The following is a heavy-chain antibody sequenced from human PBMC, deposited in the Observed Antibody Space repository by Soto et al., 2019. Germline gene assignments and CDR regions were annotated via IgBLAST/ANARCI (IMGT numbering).Heavy chain of an antibody. J-gene: IGHJ3*02. D-gene: IGHD2-2*01. V-gene: IGHV3-30*18. Sequence: PGGSLRLSCAASGFTFSSYGMHWVRQAPGKGLEWVAVISYDGSNKYYADSVKGRFTISRDNSKNTLYLQMNSLRAEDTAVYYCAKHCYAQAISGQGTMVIGSS. CDR1: GFTFSSYG. CDR2: ISYDGSNK. CDR3: AKHCYAQAI.